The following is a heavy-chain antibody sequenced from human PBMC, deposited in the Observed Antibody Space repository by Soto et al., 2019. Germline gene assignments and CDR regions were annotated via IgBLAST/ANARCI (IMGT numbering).Heavy chain of an antibody. V-gene: IGHV1-8*01. D-gene: IGHD6-13*01. CDR1: GYTFTSYD. CDR2: MNPNSGNT. Sequence: ASVKVSCKASGYTFTSYDINWVRQATGQGLEWMGWMNPNSGNTDYAQKFQGRVTMTRNTSISTAYMELSSLRSEDTAVYYCARDSPYSQVCDYWGQGTLVTVSS. CDR3: ARDSPYSQVCDY. J-gene: IGHJ4*02.